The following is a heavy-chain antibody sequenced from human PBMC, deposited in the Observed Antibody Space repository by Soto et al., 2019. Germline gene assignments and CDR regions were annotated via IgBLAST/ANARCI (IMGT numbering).Heavy chain of an antibody. V-gene: IGHV1-69*13. CDR3: ARAIAQNRDTVLMAYGNWGGDFDI. CDR2: IIPIFGTA. D-gene: IGHD2-8*01. Sequence: RASVKVSCKASGGTFSSYAISWVRQAPGQGLEWTGGIIPIFGTANYAQKFQGRVTITADESTSTAYMELSSLRSEDTAVYYCARAIAQNRDTVLMAYGNWGGDFDIWGQGTMVTVSS. J-gene: IGHJ3*02. CDR1: GGTFSSYA.